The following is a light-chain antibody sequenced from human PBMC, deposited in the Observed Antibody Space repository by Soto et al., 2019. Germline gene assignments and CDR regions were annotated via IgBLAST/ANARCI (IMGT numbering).Light chain of an antibody. CDR1: SSNIGADY. Sequence: QSVLTQPPSVSAAPGQTVTISCSGSSSNIGADYVSWYQQLPGTAPKLLIYENDQRPSGIPDRFSGSKSGTSATLGITGVQTGDEAEYYCGTWDRSLTTGVFGGGTKLTVL. J-gene: IGLJ2*01. CDR3: GTWDRSLTTGV. V-gene: IGLV1-51*02. CDR2: END.